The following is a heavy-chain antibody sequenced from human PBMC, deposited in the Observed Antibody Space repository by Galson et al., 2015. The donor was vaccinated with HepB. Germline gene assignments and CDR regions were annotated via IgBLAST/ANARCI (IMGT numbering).Heavy chain of an antibody. Sequence: SLRLSCAASGFTFSSYWMSWVRQAPGKGLEWVANIKQDGSEKYYVDSVKGRFTISRDNAKNSLYLQMNSLRAEDTAVYYCARDGIAVAGLFDYWGQGTLVTVSS. CDR3: ARDGIAVAGLFDY. CDR2: IKQDGSEK. J-gene: IGHJ4*02. D-gene: IGHD6-19*01. CDR1: GFTFSSYW. V-gene: IGHV3-7*03.